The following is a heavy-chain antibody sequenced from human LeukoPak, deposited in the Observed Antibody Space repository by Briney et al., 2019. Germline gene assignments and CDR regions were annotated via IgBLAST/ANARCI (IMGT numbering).Heavy chain of an antibody. V-gene: IGHV3-53*01. CDR2: IYSGGGT. Sequence: GGSLRLSCAASEFTVSSNYMNWVRQAPGKGLEWVSVIYSGGGTYYADSVKGRFTISRDNSKNTLYLQMNSLRVEDTAVYYCAKTWGYDILTGYHVWGQGTLVTVSS. J-gene: IGHJ4*02. D-gene: IGHD3-9*01. CDR3: AKTWGYDILTGYHV. CDR1: EFTVSSNY.